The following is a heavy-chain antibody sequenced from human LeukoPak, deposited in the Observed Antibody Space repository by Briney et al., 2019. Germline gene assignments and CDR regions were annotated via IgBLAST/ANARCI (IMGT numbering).Heavy chain of an antibody. J-gene: IGHJ3*02. V-gene: IGHV3-23*01. Sequence: GGSLRLSCAASGFTFRAHGMNWVRQAPGKGLEWVAGISPSGDITYYSYSVMGRFTISRDNPTSTVYLQMNSLRAEDTAVYYCASLFLCYGCSTSSDSFNIWGQGTMLTVSS. CDR3: ASLFLCYGCSTSSDSFNI. CDR2: ISPSGDIT. D-gene: IGHD6-6*01. CDR1: GFTFRAHG.